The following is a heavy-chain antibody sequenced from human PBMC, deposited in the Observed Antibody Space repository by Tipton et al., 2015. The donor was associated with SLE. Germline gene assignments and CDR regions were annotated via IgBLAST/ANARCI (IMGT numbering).Heavy chain of an antibody. CDR2: IYYSGST. V-gene: IGHV4-39*07. D-gene: IGHD3-22*01. CDR1: GGSISSSSYY. Sequence: TLSLTCTVPGGSISSSSYYWGWIRQPPGKGLEWIGSIYYSGSTYYNPSLKSRVTISVDTSKNQFSLKLSSVTAADTAVYYCARTTYYYDSSGYPDAFDIWGQGTMVTVSS. J-gene: IGHJ3*02. CDR3: ARTTYYYDSSGYPDAFDI.